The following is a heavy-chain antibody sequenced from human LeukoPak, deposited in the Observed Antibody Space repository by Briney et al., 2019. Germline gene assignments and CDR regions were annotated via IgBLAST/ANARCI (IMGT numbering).Heavy chain of an antibody. J-gene: IGHJ4*02. CDR2: MKPEGSEQ. CDR3: AQFANPGY. V-gene: IGHV3-7*01. CDR1: GFTFDTSW. Sequence: GGPLRLSCSASGFTFDTSWMHWVRPAPGKGLQWVANMKPEGSEQYYVDSVKGRFTISRDNAKNSLYLQMNGLRAEETAVSYCAQFANPGYWGQGTLVAVSS. D-gene: IGHD6-13*01.